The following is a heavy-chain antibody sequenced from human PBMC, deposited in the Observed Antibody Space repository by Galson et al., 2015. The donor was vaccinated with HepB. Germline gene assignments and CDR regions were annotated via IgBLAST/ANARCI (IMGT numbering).Heavy chain of an antibody. CDR2: ISSSSSYI. CDR3: ARDWRGMDTPGYTSYYYYGMDV. CDR1: GFTFSSCS. J-gene: IGHJ6*02. D-gene: IGHD5-18*01. V-gene: IGHV3-21*01. Sequence: SLRLSCAASGFTFSSCSMNWVRQAPGKGLEWVSSISSSSSYIYYADSVKGRFTISRDNAKNSLYLQMNSLRAEDTAVYYCARDWRGMDTPGYTSYYYYGMDVWGQGTTLTVSS.